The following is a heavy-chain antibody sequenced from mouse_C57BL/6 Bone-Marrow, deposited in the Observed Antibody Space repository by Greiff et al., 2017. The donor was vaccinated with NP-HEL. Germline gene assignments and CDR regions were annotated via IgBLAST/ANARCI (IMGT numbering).Heavy chain of an antibody. V-gene: IGHV1-77*01. CDR3: ARPPYYYGSSPWFAY. J-gene: IGHJ3*01. Sequence: VQLQQSGAELVKPGASVKISCKASGYTFTDYYINWVKQRPGQGLEWIGKIGPGSVSTYYNEKFKGKATLTADKSSSTAYMQLSSLTSEDSAVYFCARPPYYYGSSPWFAYWGQGTLVTVSA. CDR1: GYTFTDYY. CDR2: IGPGSVST. D-gene: IGHD1-1*01.